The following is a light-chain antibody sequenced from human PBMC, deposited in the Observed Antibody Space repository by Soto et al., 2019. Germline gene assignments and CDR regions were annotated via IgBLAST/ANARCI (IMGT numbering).Light chain of an antibody. J-gene: IGKJ2*01. V-gene: IGKV3-15*01. CDR3: QQYNNWPPMYT. CDR1: QSVSSN. Sequence: EIVMTQSPATLSVSPGERATLSCRASQSVSSNLAWYQQKPGQAPRLLIYGASTRATGIPARFSGSGSGTDVTLTITRLQSEDFAVYYCQQYNNWPPMYTFGQGTKLEIK. CDR2: GAS.